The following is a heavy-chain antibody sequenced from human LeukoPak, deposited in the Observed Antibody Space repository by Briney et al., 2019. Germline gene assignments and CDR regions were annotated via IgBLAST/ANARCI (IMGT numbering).Heavy chain of an antibody. CDR3: ARGLPSYGDYVDYYFYMDV. Sequence: SETLSLTCTVSGDSLSGFYWSWIRQPAGKGLQWIGRISTSGSTNYNPSLKSRVTMSVDRSTNEFSLTVRSVTAADTALYYCARGLPSYGDYVDYYFYMDVWGKGTTVTVSS. D-gene: IGHD4-17*01. J-gene: IGHJ6*03. CDR1: GDSLSGFY. CDR2: ISTSGST. V-gene: IGHV4-4*07.